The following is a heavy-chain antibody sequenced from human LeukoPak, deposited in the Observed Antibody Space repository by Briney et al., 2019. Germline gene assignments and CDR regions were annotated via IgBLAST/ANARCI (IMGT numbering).Heavy chain of an antibody. CDR1: GFTFSTYW. D-gene: IGHD2-2*01. J-gene: IGHJ3*02. V-gene: IGHV3-74*01. Sequence: GGSLRLSCAASGFTFSTYWMHWVRQAPGKGLVWVSRINTDGSNTNYADSVKGRFTISRDNAENTLYLQMNSLRAEDTAVYYCARAEDCSSTSCPRAFDIWGQGAMVTVSS. CDR3: ARAEDCSSTSCPRAFDI. CDR2: INTDGSNT.